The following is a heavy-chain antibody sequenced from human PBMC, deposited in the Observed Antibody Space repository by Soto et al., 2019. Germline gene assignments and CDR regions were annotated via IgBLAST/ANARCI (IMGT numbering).Heavy chain of an antibody. CDR1: GGSISSSSYY. V-gene: IGHV4-39*01. D-gene: IGHD3-10*01. CDR3: ASFPYYYGSGLADP. J-gene: IGHJ5*02. CDR2: IYYSGST. Sequence: QLQLQESGPGLVKPSETLSLTCTVSGGSISSSSYYWGWIRQPPGKGLEWIGSIYYSGSTYYNPSLKSRVTISVDTSKNQFSLKLSSVTAADTAVYYCASFPYYYGSGLADPWGQGTLVTVSS.